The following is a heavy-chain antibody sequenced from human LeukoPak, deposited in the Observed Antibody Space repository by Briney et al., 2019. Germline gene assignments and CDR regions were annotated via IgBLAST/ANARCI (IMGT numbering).Heavy chain of an antibody. CDR3: ARDARLVGATPDDAFDI. D-gene: IGHD1-26*01. Sequence: SVKVSCKASGCTFSSYAISWVRQAPGQGLEWMGGIIPIFGTANYAQKFRGRVTITADESTSTAYMELSSLRSEDTAVYYCARDARLVGATPDDAFDIWGQGTMVTVSS. V-gene: IGHV1-69*13. J-gene: IGHJ3*02. CDR1: GCTFSSYA. CDR2: IIPIFGTA.